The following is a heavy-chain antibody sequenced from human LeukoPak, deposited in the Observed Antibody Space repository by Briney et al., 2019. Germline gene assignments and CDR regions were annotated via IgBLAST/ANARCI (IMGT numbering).Heavy chain of an antibody. CDR2: IRGNGDT. CDR1: GFSFSSNA. Sequence: GGSLRLSCAASGFSFSSNAMSWVRQAPARGLEWVSSIRGNGDTFYADSVKGRFTLSRDDSRNTVYLHLNNLRVEDSAVYYCARASRISNPEAVWWGQETLVTVSS. D-gene: IGHD1-14*01. CDR3: ARASRISNPEAVW. V-gene: IGHV3-23*01. J-gene: IGHJ4*02.